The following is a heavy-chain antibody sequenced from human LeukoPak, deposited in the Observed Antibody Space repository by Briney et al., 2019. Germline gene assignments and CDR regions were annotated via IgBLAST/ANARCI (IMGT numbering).Heavy chain of an antibody. CDR2: IRGKTNNYAT. J-gene: IGHJ4*02. D-gene: IGHD3-10*01. V-gene: IGHV3-73*01. CDR3: AMPRGVDGY. CDR1: DFSFSGSA. Sequence: GGSLKLSCAASDFSFSGSAMHWVRQASGKGLEWVGRIRGKTNNYATTYGASVKGRFTISRDNSKNTLYLQMNSLRAEDTAVYYCAMPRGVDGYWGQGTLVTVSS.